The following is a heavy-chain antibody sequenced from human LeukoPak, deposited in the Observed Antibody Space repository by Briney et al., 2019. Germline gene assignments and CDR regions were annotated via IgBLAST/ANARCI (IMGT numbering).Heavy chain of an antibody. J-gene: IGHJ4*02. V-gene: IGHV1-8*01. CDR3: ARGKPNYYGSGSYHRLGY. CDR2: MNPNSGNT. D-gene: IGHD3-10*01. CDR1: GYTFTSHD. Sequence: ASVKVSCKASGYTFTSHDINWVRQATGQGLEWMGWMNPNSGNTGYAQKFQGRVTMTRNTSISTAYMELSSLRSEDTAVYYCARGKPNYYGSGSYHRLGYWGQGTLVTVSS.